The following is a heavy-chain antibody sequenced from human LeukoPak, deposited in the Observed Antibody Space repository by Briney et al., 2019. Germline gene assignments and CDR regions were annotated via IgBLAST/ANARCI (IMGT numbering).Heavy chain of an antibody. CDR1: GFTFSSYG. Sequence: SGGSLRLSCAASGFTFSSYGMSWVRQAPGKGLEWVSAISGSGGSTYYADSVKGRFTISRDNSKNTLYLQMNSLRAEDTAVYYCAKGGWDSSSWYSAFDIWGQGTMVTVSS. J-gene: IGHJ3*02. CDR3: AKGGWDSSSWYSAFDI. D-gene: IGHD6-13*01. V-gene: IGHV3-23*01. CDR2: ISGSGGST.